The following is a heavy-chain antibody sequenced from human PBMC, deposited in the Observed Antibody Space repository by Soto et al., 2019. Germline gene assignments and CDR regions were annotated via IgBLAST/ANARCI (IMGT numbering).Heavy chain of an antibody. Sequence: EVQLVESGGGLVQPGGSLRLSCAASGFTLSDNWIHWVRRVPGKGLVWVSRTNSDGSSVTYADSVKGRFTPSRDNAKYTWFLQMDILRVEDTAMYYCVRAPEQRPFDYWGQGTLVTVSS. J-gene: IGHJ4*02. CDR3: VRAPEQRPFDY. V-gene: IGHV3-74*03. D-gene: IGHD6-25*01. CDR1: GFTLSDNW. CDR2: TNSDGSSV.